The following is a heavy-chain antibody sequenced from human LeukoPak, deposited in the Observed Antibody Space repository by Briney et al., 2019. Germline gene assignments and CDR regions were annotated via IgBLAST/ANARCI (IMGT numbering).Heavy chain of an antibody. CDR3: TRGDCSSTSCPPIYYYYYYMDV. Sequence: GGSLRLSCAASGFTFSRYWMYWVRQAPGKGLVWVSRIRSDGSSTNYADSVKGRLTISRDNAKNTLYLQMNSLRAEDTAVYYCTRGDCSSTSCPPIYYYYYYMDVWGKGTTVTVSS. CDR1: GFTFSRYW. J-gene: IGHJ6*03. V-gene: IGHV3-74*01. D-gene: IGHD2-2*01. CDR2: IRSDGSST.